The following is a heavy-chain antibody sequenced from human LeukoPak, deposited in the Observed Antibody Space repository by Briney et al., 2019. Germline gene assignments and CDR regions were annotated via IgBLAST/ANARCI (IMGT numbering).Heavy chain of an antibody. CDR2: INHSGST. D-gene: IGHD3-3*01. Sequence: SETLSLTCAVYGGSFSGYYWSWIRQPPGKGLEWIGEINHSGSTNYNPSLKSRVTISVDTSKNQFSLKLGSVTAADTAVYYCARDLRDFWSGYPFDYWGQGTLVTVSS. V-gene: IGHV4-34*01. CDR1: GGSFSGYY. J-gene: IGHJ4*02. CDR3: ARDLRDFWSGYPFDY.